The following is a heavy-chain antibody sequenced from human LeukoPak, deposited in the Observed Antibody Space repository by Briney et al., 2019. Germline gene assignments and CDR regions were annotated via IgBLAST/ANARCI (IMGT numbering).Heavy chain of an antibody. D-gene: IGHD6-13*01. Sequence: GGSLRLSCVVSGFIASSNYMSWVRQAPGKGLEWISLIYSGGTTYYADSVMGRFTVSRDNAQNSLYLQMDSLRVEDTAVYYCARDLGRISAAAIPGGSWGQGTLVTVSS. V-gene: IGHV3-53*01. CDR3: ARDLGRISAAAIPGGS. CDR2: IYSGGTT. J-gene: IGHJ5*02. CDR1: GFIASSNY.